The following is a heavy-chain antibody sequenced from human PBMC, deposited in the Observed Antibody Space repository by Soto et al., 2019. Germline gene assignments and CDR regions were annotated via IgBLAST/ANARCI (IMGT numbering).Heavy chain of an antibody. J-gene: IGHJ6*02. V-gene: IGHV3-21*01. CDR2: ISSSSRYI. CDR3: ARDRLVAATSAPPYCYYGMDV. Sequence: LRLSCATSGFTCSSYSMNWVRQSPGMGLEWVSSISSSSRYIYYADSVRGRFTISRDNAKNSLYLQINSLRAEDTAVYYCARDRLVAATSAPPYCYYGMDVWGRGTTVTVSS. D-gene: IGHD2-15*01. CDR1: GFTCSSYS.